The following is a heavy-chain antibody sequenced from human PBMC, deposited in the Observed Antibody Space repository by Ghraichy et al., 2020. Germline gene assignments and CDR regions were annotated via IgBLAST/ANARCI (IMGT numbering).Heavy chain of an antibody. CDR1: GGSFSGYY. V-gene: IGHV4-34*01. Sequence: SQTLSLTCAVYGGSFSGYYWSWIRQPPGKGLEWIGEINHSGSTNYNPSLKSRVTISVDTSKNQFSLKLSSVTAADTAVYYCARTTTVTTSSVDDYWGQGTLVTVSS. CDR2: INHSGST. CDR3: ARTTTVTTSSVDDY. J-gene: IGHJ4*02. D-gene: IGHD4-17*01.